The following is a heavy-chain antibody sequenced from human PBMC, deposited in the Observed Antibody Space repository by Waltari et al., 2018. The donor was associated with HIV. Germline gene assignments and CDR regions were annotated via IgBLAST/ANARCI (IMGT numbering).Heavy chain of an antibody. D-gene: IGHD3-16*01. J-gene: IGHJ5*02. CDR3: ARDFRGERWFDP. V-gene: IGHV4-4*02. Sequence: QVQLQESGPGLVKPSGTLSLTCAVSGGSISSSNWWTWVRQPPGQGLEWIGTIYHTGSTNYNPSLKSRVTVSLDKSMNQFSLKLNSVTAADTAVYYCARDFRGERWFDPWGQGTPVTVSS. CDR1: GGSISSSNW. CDR2: IYHTGST.